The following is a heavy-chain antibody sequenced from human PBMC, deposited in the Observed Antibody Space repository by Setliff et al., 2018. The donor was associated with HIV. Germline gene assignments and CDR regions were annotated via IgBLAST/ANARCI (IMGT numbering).Heavy chain of an antibody. V-gene: IGHV3-49*04. D-gene: IGHD1-7*01. CDR3: TRSRYNWNSPFDP. J-gene: IGHJ5*02. Sequence: SLRLSCTASGFTFGDYAMSWVRQAPGKGLEWVGLIRSKAYGGTTEYAASVKGRFTISRADSKTIAYLQMNSLKTEDTAVYYCTRSRYNWNSPFDPWGQGTLVTVSS. CDR1: GFTFGDYA. CDR2: IRSKAYGGTT.